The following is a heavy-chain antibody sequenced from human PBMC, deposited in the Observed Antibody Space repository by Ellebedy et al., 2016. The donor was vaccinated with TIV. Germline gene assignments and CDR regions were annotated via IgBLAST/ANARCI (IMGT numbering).Heavy chain of an antibody. J-gene: IGHJ4*02. CDR3: TIAHSSPYSSGWYDVG. D-gene: IGHD6-19*01. CDR1: GFTFSSYG. Sequence: GESLKISCAASGFTFSSYGMHWVRQAPGKGLEWVAVIWYDGSNKYYADSVKGRFTISRDNSKNTLYLQMNSLKTEDTAVYYCTIAHSSPYSSGWYDVGWGQGTLVTVSS. V-gene: IGHV3-33*01. CDR2: IWYDGSNK.